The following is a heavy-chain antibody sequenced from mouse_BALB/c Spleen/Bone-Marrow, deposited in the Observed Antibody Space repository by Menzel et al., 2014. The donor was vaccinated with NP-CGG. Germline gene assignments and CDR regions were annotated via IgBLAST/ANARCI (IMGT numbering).Heavy chain of an antibody. CDR1: GFNIKDTY. V-gene: IGHV14-3*02. Sequence: EVQLQQSGAELVKPGASVKLSCTASGFNIKDTYMHWVKQRPEQGLEWIGRIDPANGNTKYDPKFQGKATITADTSSNTASLQLSSLTSEDTAVYYCAVYDYEGFAYWGQGTLVTVSA. CDR2: IDPANGNT. J-gene: IGHJ3*01. CDR3: AVYDYEGFAY. D-gene: IGHD2-4*01.